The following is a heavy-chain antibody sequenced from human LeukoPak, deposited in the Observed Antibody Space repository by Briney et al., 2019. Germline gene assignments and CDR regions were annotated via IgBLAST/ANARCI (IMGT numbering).Heavy chain of an antibody. J-gene: IGHJ5*02. CDR1: GGSISSHY. CDR3: ARSGLLLGYCSSTSCQRGWFDP. D-gene: IGHD2-2*01. Sequence: PSETLSLTCTVSGGSISSHYWSWIRQPPGKGLDWIGYIYYSGSTNYNPSLKSRVTISVDTSKNQFSLKLSSVTAADTAVYYCARSGLLLGYCSSTSCQRGWFDPWGQGTLVTVSS. V-gene: IGHV4-59*11. CDR2: IYYSGST.